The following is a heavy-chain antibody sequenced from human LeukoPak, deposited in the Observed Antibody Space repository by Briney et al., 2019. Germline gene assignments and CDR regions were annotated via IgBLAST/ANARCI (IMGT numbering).Heavy chain of an antibody. CDR1: GGSFSGYY. Sequence: SETLSLTCAVYGGSFSGYYWSWIRQPPGKGLEWIWEINHSGSTNYNPSLKSRVTISVDTSKNQFSLKLSSVTAADTAVYYCAAHKSRRWLLRGYYFDYWGQGTLVTVSS. CDR2: INHSGST. D-gene: IGHD5-18*01. J-gene: IGHJ4*02. CDR3: AAHKSRRWLLRGYYFDY. V-gene: IGHV4-34*01.